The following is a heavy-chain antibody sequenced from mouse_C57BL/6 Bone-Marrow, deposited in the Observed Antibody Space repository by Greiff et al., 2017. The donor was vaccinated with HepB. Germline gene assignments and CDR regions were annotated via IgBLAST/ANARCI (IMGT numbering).Heavy chain of an antibody. Sequence: QVQLQQPGAELVKPGASVKLSCKASGYTFTSYWMHWVKQRPGQGLEWIGMIHPNSGSTNYNEKFKSKATLTVDKSSSKAYMQLSSLTSEDSAVYYCDLRYSYWYFDVWGTGTTVTVSS. J-gene: IGHJ1*03. CDR2: IHPNSGST. D-gene: IGHD1-1*01. CDR3: DLRYSYWYFDV. CDR1: GYTFTSYW. V-gene: IGHV1-64*01.